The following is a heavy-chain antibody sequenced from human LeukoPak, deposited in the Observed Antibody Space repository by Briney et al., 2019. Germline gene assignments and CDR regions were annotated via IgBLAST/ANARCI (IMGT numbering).Heavy chain of an antibody. Sequence: PGGSLRLSCAASGFIVSSNHMSWVRQAPGKGLEWVSVIYSGGGTYYADSVKGRFTISRDKSKNTLYLQMNSLRAEDTALYYCARDGKKGAVARAFDIWGQGTMVTVSS. J-gene: IGHJ3*02. CDR3: ARDGKKGAVARAFDI. CDR1: GFIVSSNH. CDR2: IYSGGGT. D-gene: IGHD6-19*01. V-gene: IGHV3-53*01.